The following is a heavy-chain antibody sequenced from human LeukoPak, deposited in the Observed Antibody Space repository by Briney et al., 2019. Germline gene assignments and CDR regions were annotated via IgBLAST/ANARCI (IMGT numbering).Heavy chain of an antibody. CDR1: DGSINSYY. D-gene: IGHD6-13*01. J-gene: IGHJ4*02. V-gene: IGHV4-59*08. Sequence: SETLSLTCSVSDGSINSYYWNWIRRPPGKGLEWIGYIYYNGNTNYSPSLKSRVTMSVDTSKNQFSLKLSSVTAADTAVYYCARLRGYTSSARGYVEYWGQGTLVTVSS. CDR3: ARLRGYTSSARGYVEY. CDR2: IYYNGNT.